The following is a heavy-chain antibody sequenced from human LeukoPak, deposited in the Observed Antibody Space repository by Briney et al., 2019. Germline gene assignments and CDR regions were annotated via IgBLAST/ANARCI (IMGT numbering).Heavy chain of an antibody. D-gene: IGHD3-22*01. CDR2: IYTSGST. CDR3: ASGTYDSSAYNPYNWFYP. CDR1: GGSISSYY. Sequence: PSETLSLTCTVSGGSISSYYWSWIRQPAGKGLEWIGRIYTSGSTNYNPSLKSRVTMSVDTSKNQFSLKLSSVTAADTAVYYCASGTYDSSAYNPYNWFYPWDQGTLVTVSS. V-gene: IGHV4-4*07. J-gene: IGHJ5*02.